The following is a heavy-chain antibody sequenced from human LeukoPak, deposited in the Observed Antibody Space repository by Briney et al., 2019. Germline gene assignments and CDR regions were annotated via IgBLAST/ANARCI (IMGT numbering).Heavy chain of an antibody. CDR1: VFTSSSYS. Sequence: GGSLSLSCAPSVFTSSSYSMNWVRQAPGKWLEWVSSISSSSSYIYYTDSVKGRFTISRDNAKNSLYLQMNSVRAEDTAVYYCARLSGSYPHDAFDIWGQGTMVTVSS. D-gene: IGHD1-26*01. V-gene: IGHV3-21*01. CDR3: ARLSGSYPHDAFDI. J-gene: IGHJ3*02. CDR2: ISSSSSYI.